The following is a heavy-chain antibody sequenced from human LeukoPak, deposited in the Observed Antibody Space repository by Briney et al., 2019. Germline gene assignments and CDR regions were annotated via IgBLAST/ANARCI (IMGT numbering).Heavy chain of an antibody. Sequence: ASVKVSCKVSGYTLTELSMHWVRQAPGKGLEWMGGFDPEDGETIYAQKFQGRDTMTEDTSTDTAYMELSSLRSEDTAVYYCATVRWGPRTTDCSGGSCYRPLLYFDYWGQGTLVTVSS. CDR2: FDPEDGET. J-gene: IGHJ4*02. CDR1: GYTLTELS. CDR3: ATVRWGPRTTDCSGGSCYRPLLYFDY. D-gene: IGHD2-15*01. V-gene: IGHV1-24*01.